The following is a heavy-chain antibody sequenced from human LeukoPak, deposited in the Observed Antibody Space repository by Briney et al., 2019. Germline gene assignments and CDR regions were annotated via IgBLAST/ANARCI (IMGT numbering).Heavy chain of an antibody. CDR1: GFTFSSYA. CDR2: ISGSGGST. Sequence: GGSLRLSCAASGFTFSSYAMSWVRQAPGKGLEWVSAISGSGGSTYYADSVKGRFAIARGNSKNTLYLQMNSLRAEDTAVYYCAKDGILGSPTNWGQGTLVTVSS. V-gene: IGHV3-23*01. CDR3: AKDGILGSPTN. D-gene: IGHD7-27*01. J-gene: IGHJ4*02.